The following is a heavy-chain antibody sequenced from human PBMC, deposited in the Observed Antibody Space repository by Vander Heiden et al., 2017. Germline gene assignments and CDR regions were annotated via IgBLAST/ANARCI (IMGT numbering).Heavy chain of an antibody. CDR2: INPNSGGT. D-gene: IGHD3-10*01. Sequence: QVQLVQSGAEVKKPGASVKVPCKASGYTFPGYHMHLVRQAPGQGLEWMGWINPNSGGTNCAQKFQGRVTMTRDTSISTAYMELGRLRSDDTAVYYCARDFAGSGSYYTLYYYYGMEVWGQGTTVTVSS. V-gene: IGHV1-2*02. J-gene: IGHJ6*02. CDR3: ARDFAGSGSYYTLYYYYGMEV. CDR1: GYTFPGYH.